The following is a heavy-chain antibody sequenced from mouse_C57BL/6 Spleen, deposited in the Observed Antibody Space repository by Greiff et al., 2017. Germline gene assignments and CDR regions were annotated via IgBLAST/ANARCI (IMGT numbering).Heavy chain of an antibody. D-gene: IGHD1-1*01. CDR3: ARGGGSISYWYFDV. Sequence: QVHVKQPGAELVMPGASVKLSCKASGYTFTSYWMHWVKQRPGQGLEWIGEIDPSDSYTNYNQKFKGKSTLTVDKSSSTAYMQLSSLTSEDSAVYYCARGGGSISYWYFDVWGTGTTVTVSS. V-gene: IGHV1-69*01. J-gene: IGHJ1*03. CDR1: GYTFTSYW. CDR2: IDPSDSYT.